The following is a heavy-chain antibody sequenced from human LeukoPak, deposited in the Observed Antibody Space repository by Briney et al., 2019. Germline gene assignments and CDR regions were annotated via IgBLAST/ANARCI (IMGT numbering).Heavy chain of an antibody. CDR1: GFTFSSYW. D-gene: IGHD6-6*01. Sequence: GGSLRLSCAASGFTFSSYWMHWVRQAPGKGLGWVSRINSDGSSTSYADSVKGRFTISRDNAKNTLYLQMNSLRAEDTAVYYCARDPGGSSSDAFDYWGQGTLVTVSS. V-gene: IGHV3-74*01. J-gene: IGHJ4*02. CDR2: INSDGSST. CDR3: ARDPGGSSSDAFDY.